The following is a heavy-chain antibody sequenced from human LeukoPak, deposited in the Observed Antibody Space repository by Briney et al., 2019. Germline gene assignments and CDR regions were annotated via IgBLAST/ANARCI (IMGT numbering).Heavy chain of an antibody. Sequence: PSETLSLTCTISGGSVSDYYWSWIRQSPGKGLEWIGYIYYTGSTTYNPSLKSRVTMSVDTSKNQFSLKLSSVTAADTAVYYCARGPSILRFLEWLYSHYFDYWGQGTLVTVSS. CDR2: IYYTGST. V-gene: IGHV4-59*02. D-gene: IGHD3-3*01. J-gene: IGHJ4*02. CDR3: ARGPSILRFLEWLYSHYFDY. CDR1: GGSVSDYY.